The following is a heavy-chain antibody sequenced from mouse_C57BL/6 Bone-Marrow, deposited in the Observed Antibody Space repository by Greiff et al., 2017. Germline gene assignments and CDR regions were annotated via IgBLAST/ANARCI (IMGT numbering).Heavy chain of an antibody. CDR3: ARGLSCGSSSAWFAY. J-gene: IGHJ3*01. Sequence: VQLQQSGAELMKPGASGKLSCKATGYTVTGHWRERVKQRSGHGVEWIGENLTGSGSTNYNEKFKGKGTFTADTSSNTAYMQLSSLTTEDSPIYYCARGLSCGSSSAWFAYWGQETLVTGSA. D-gene: IGHD1-1*01. CDR1: GYTVTGHW. V-gene: IGHV1-9*01. CDR2: NLTGSGST.